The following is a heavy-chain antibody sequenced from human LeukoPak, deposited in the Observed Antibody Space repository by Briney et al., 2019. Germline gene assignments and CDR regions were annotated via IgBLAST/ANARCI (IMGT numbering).Heavy chain of an antibody. J-gene: IGHJ4*02. CDR3: ARQGGYEDFDY. D-gene: IGHD5-12*01. CDR2: IYYSGST. CDR1: GGSISSSDYY. V-gene: IGHV4-39*01. Sequence: SETLSLTCTVSGGSISSSDYYWGWIRQPPGKGLEWIGSIYYSGSTYYNPSLKSRVTISVDTSKNQFSLKLSSVTAADTAVYYCARQGGYEDFDYWGQGTLVTVSS.